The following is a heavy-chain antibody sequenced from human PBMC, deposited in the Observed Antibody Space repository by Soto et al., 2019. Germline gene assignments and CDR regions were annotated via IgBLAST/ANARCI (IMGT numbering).Heavy chain of an antibody. V-gene: IGHV5-51*01. D-gene: IGHD2-2*01. J-gene: IGHJ4*01. CDR1: GYDFNTNW. CDR3: ARLPRDCNKASCYYADH. CDR2: MYPGDSDT. Sequence: GESLKISCRGSGYDFNTNWFGWVRQLPGKGLEWVGIMYPGDSDTRYNPSLQGHVTLSADVTVSTAFLQWRSLKTSDTGMYFCARLPRDCNKASCYYADHWGHGTQVTVSS.